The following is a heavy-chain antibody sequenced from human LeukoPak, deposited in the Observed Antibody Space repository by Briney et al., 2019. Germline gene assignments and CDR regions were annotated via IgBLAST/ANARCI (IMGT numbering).Heavy chain of an antibody. Sequence: ASVKVSCKASGYTFTGYYMHWVRQAPGQGLEWMGIINPSAGSTSCAQKFQGRVTMTRDTSTSTVYMELSSLRSEDTAVYYCAGASGGSSWFDPWGQGTLVTVSS. J-gene: IGHJ5*02. CDR3: AGASGGSSWFDP. CDR2: INPSAGST. CDR1: GYTFTGYY. V-gene: IGHV1-46*01. D-gene: IGHD6-25*01.